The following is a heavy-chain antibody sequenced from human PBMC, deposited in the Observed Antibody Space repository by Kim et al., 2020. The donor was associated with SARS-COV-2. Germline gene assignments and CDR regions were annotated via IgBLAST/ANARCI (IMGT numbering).Heavy chain of an antibody. CDR3: VREEGNEQTGGC. CDR2: IYSNGNT. J-gene: IGHJ1*01. CDR1: GFTVSNSY. V-gene: IGHV3-53*01. Sequence: GGSLRLSCAASGFTVSNSYMTWVRQAPGKGLEWLSIIYSNGNTYYADSVKGRFTISRDNSKNTVYLQMNSLRAEDTAFYYCVREEGNEQTGGCWGPGPL. D-gene: IGHD6-25*01.